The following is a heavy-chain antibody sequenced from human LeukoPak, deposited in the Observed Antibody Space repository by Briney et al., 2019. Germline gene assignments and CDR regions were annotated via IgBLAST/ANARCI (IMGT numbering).Heavy chain of an antibody. CDR3: ARSAGRDAYNFDY. Sequence: PGGSLRLSCAASGFTFSTYAMHWVRQAPGKRLECVSGISSNGGDTYYANSVKGRFTISRDNSKNTLYLQVGSLRAEDMAVYYCARSAGRDAYNFDYWGQGTLVTVSS. CDR1: GFTFSTYA. D-gene: IGHD5-24*01. V-gene: IGHV3-64*01. CDR2: ISSNGGDT. J-gene: IGHJ4*02.